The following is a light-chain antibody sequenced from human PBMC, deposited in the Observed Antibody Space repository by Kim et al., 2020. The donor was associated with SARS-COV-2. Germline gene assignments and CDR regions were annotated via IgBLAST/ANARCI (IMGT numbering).Light chain of an antibody. J-gene: IGLJ2*01. V-gene: IGLV1-40*01. CDR1: SSNIGAGYP. CDR2: GNI. Sequence: QPVLTQPPSLSGAPGQRVTISCTGSSSNIGAGYPVHWYQHVPGTVPKLLIYGNINRPSGISDRFSASKSGTSASLAITGLQAEDEADYFCQSYDTALSGSVFGGGTQLTFL. CDR3: QSYDTALSGSV.